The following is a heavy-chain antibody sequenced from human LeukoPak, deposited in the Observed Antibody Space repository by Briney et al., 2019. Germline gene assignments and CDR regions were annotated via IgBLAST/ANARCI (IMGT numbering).Heavy chain of an antibody. J-gene: IGHJ4*02. Sequence: PGGSLRLSCAASGFTFSSSAMSWVRQAPGKGLEWVSAISGSGSSTYYSDSVKGRFTISRDNSKNTLLLQMSSLRAEDTAVYYCATGGATQPPYWGQGTLVTVSS. CDR2: ISGSGSST. D-gene: IGHD1-26*01. CDR1: GFTFSSSA. CDR3: ATGGATQPPY. V-gene: IGHV3-23*01.